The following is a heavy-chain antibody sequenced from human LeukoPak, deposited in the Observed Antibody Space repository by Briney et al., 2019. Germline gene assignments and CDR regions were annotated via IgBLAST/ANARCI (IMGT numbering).Heavy chain of an antibody. Sequence: GGSLRLSCAASGFTFSSYGMHWVRQAPGKGLEWVAVIWYDGSNKYYADSVKGRFTISRDNSKNTLYLQMNSLRAEDTAVYYCAKDNSQLYSSSWHHWGQGTLVTASS. J-gene: IGHJ5*02. D-gene: IGHD6-13*01. CDR2: IWYDGSNK. CDR1: GFTFSSYG. V-gene: IGHV3-33*06. CDR3: AKDNSQLYSSSWHH.